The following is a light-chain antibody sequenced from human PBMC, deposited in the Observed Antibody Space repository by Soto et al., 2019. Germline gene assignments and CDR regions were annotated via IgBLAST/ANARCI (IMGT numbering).Light chain of an antibody. V-gene: IGLV2-14*01. CDR3: SSYTGSRYV. CDR1: SSDVGDYNY. J-gene: IGLJ1*01. Sequence: QSALTQPASVSGSPGQSITISCTGTSSDVGDYNYVSWYQQHPGKAPKLMIYDVSNRPSGVSNRFSGSQSGNTASLTISGLHAEDEADYYCSSYTGSRYVFGTGTKLTVL. CDR2: DVS.